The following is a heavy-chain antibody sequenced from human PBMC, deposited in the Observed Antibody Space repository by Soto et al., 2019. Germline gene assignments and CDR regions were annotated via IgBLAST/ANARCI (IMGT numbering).Heavy chain of an antibody. D-gene: IGHD2-2*03. V-gene: IGHV3-23*01. Sequence: EVQVLESGGGLVQPGGSLRLSCAATGFTFSDFAMSWVRQAPGKGLEWVSRIYGGGNGPHYADSVKGRVTISRDNSKNTLYLQMISLRAEDTAVYYCAKMEGMDPWAYSFDYWGQGTLVTVSS. CDR2: IYGGGNGP. CDR3: AKMEGMDPWAYSFDY. J-gene: IGHJ4*02. CDR1: GFTFSDFA.